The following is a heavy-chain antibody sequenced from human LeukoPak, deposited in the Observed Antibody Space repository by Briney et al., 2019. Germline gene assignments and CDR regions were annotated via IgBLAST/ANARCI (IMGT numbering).Heavy chain of an antibody. J-gene: IGHJ6*02. CDR1: GGSISSDDYY. CDR3: ARDVSRNPPPDYYYYGMDV. CDR2: IYYSGST. D-gene: IGHD1-14*01. V-gene: IGHV4-30-4*02. Sequence: NPSDTLSLTCTVSGGSISSDDYYWSWIRRPPGKGLDWIVYIYYSGSTYYNPSLKSRVTISVDTSKNQFSLKLSSVTAADTAVYYCARDVSRNPPPDYYYYGMDVWGQGTTVTVSS.